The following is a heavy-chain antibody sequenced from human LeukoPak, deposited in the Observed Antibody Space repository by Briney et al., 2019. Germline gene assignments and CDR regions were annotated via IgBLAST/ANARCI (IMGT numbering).Heavy chain of an antibody. CDR3: AKDTVTFGGVIAYFDY. CDR1: GFTFSSYA. V-gene: IGHV3-23*01. J-gene: IGHJ4*02. Sequence: GGSLRLSCAASGFTFSSYAMSWVRQAPGKGLEWVSAISGSGGSTYYADSVKGRFTISRGNSKNTLYLQMNSLRAEDTAVYYCAKDTVTFGGVIAYFDYWGQGTLVTVSS. D-gene: IGHD3-16*02. CDR2: ISGSGGST.